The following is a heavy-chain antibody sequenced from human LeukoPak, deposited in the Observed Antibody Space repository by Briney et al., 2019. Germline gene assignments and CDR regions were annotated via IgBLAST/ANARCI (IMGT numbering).Heavy chain of an antibody. D-gene: IGHD3-3*01. Sequence: SETLSLTCTVSGGSISSGGYYWSWIRQHPGKGLEGIGYIYYSGSTYYNPSLKSRVTISVDTSKNQFSLKLSSVTAADTAVYYCARDPAYYDFWSGSHNWFDPWGQGTLATVSS. CDR1: GGSISSGGYY. J-gene: IGHJ5*02. CDR2: IYYSGST. CDR3: ARDPAYYDFWSGSHNWFDP. V-gene: IGHV4-31*03.